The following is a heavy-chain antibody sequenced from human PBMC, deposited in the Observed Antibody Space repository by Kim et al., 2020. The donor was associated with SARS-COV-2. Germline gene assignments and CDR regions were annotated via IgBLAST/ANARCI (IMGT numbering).Heavy chain of an antibody. CDR3: AKGKIQGYCSGTTCSSPLDN. D-gene: IGHD2-2*01. Sequence: GRFVISRDNSKNTLYLQMNSLRAEDTAVYYCAKGKIQGYCSGTTCSSPLDNWGQGTLVSVSS. J-gene: IGHJ4*02. V-gene: IGHV3-30*02.